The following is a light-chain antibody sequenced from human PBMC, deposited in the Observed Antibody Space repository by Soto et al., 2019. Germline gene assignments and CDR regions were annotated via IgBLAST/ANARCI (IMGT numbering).Light chain of an antibody. CDR2: LSSAGSH. Sequence: QLVLTQSPSASASLGASVKLTCTLSSGHRSYAIAWHQQQPEKGPRYLMKLSSAGSHSKGDGIPDRFSGSSSGAERYLTISSLQSEDEADYYCQTWDTGARVVFGGGTKLTVL. J-gene: IGLJ2*01. V-gene: IGLV4-69*01. CDR3: QTWDTGARVV. CDR1: SGHRSYA.